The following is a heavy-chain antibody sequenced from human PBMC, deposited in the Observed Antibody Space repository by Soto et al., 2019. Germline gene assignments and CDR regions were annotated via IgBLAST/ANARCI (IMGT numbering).Heavy chain of an antibody. CDR2: ISGTGGST. V-gene: IGHV3-23*01. J-gene: IGHJ4*02. CDR3: AKDSYNWNPVGDFDY. CDR1: GFTFSSYA. Sequence: GGSLRLSCAASGFTFSSYAMSWVRQAPGKGLEWVSGISGTGGSTSYADSVKGRFTISRDNSKNTLYLQMNSLRAEDTAVYYCAKDSYNWNPVGDFDYWGQGTQVTVSS. D-gene: IGHD1-20*01.